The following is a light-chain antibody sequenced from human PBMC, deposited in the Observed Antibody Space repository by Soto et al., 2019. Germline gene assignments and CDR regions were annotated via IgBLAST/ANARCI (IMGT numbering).Light chain of an antibody. Sequence: DIVMTQSPLSLPVTPGEPASISCRSSQSLLHSNGYNYLDWYLQKPGQSPQLLIYLGSNRASGVPDRFSGSGSGTDFTLKISRVEAEDVGVYYCMQSLHSPRTFGQGT. CDR1: QSLLHSNGYNY. CDR3: MQSLHSPRT. J-gene: IGKJ1*01. V-gene: IGKV2-28*01. CDR2: LGS.